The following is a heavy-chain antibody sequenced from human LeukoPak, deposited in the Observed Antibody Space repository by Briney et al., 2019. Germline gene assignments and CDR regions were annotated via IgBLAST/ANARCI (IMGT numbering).Heavy chain of an antibody. CDR2: IRSKANSYAT. V-gene: IGHV3-73*01. J-gene: IGHJ4*02. CDR3: AREALAYSSSSGQPFDY. D-gene: IGHD6-6*01. CDR1: GFTFSGSA. Sequence: PGGSLRLSCAASGFTFSGSAMHWVRQASGKGLEWVGRIRSKANSYATAYAASVKGRFTISRDDSKNTAYLQMNSLRAEDTAVYYCAREALAYSSSSGQPFDYWGQGTLVTVSS.